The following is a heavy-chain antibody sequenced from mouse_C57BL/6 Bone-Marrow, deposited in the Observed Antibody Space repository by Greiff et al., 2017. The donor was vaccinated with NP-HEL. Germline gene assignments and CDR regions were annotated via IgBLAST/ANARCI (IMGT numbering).Heavy chain of an antibody. CDR1: GFTFSDYY. J-gene: IGHJ2*01. CDR3: ARHCGNYVDD. D-gene: IGHD1-1*02. V-gene: IGHV5-12*01. CDR2: ISNGGGCT. Sequence: EVQLVESGGGLVQPGGSLKLSCAASGFTFSDYYMSWVRQTPEKRLEWVAYISNGGGCTYYPDTVKGRFTISRDNAKNTLYLQMSRLKSEDTAMYYCARHCGNYVDDWGQGATLTVSS.